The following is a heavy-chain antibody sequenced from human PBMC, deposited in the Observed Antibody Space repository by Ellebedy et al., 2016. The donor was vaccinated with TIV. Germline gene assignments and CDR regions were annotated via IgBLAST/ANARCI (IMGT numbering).Heavy chain of an antibody. CDR3: ARDGAYGDYSPGYYGMDV. CDR1: RFTFSGYW. D-gene: IGHD4-17*01. V-gene: IGHV3-7*03. Sequence: GGSLRLSCAASRFTFSGYWMSWVRQAPGKGLEWVANINGDGSNKYYVDSVKGRFTISRDNGKNSVYLQMNSLRTEDTALYYCARDGAYGDYSPGYYGMDVWGQGTTVTVSS. J-gene: IGHJ6*02. CDR2: INGDGSNK.